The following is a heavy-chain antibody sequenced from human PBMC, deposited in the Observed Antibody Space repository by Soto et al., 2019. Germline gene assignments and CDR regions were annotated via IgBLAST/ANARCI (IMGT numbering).Heavy chain of an antibody. CDR2: LSGSGTTI. D-gene: IGHD3-10*01. Sequence: PGGSLRLSCAASGFTFSSYAMSWVRQAPGKGLEWVSALSGSGTTIYYADSVRGRFTVSRDNAKDSLFLQMNSLRAEDTAVYYCASDPYYYASDYWGQGILVTVSS. CDR3: ASDPYYYASDY. V-gene: IGHV3-23*01. CDR1: GFTFSSYA. J-gene: IGHJ4*02.